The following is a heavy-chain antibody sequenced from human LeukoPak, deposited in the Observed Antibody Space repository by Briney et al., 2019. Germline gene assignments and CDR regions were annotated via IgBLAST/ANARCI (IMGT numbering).Heavy chain of an antibody. CDR2: IYYSGST. CDR3: ARPLGYCSSNSCPQSWFDP. Sequence: SETLSLTCTVSGCSISSGSYYWGWIRQPPGKGLEWIGSIYYSGSTYYNPSLKSRVTISVDTSKNQFSLKLSSVTAADTAVYYCARPLGYCSSNSCPQSWFDPWGQGTLVTVSS. V-gene: IGHV4-39*07. J-gene: IGHJ5*02. CDR1: GCSISSGSYY. D-gene: IGHD2-2*01.